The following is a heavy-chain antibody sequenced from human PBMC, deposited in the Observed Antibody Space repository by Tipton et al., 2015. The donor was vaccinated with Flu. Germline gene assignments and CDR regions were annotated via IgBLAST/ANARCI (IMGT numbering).Heavy chain of an antibody. Sequence: LRLSCAVYGGSFSGYYWSWIRQPPGKGLEWIGEINHSGSTNYNPSLKSRVTISVDTSKNQFSLKLSSVTAADTAVYYCARPRGYCSSTSCYPSGWFDPWGQGTLVTVSS. CDR1: GGSFSGYY. CDR2: INHSGST. D-gene: IGHD2-2*01. V-gene: IGHV4-34*01. CDR3: ARPRGYCSSTSCYPSGWFDP. J-gene: IGHJ5*02.